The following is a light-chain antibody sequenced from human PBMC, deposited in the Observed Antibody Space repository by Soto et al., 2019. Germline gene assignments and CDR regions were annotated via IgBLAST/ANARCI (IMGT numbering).Light chain of an antibody. CDR2: DVS. CDR1: NSDVGGYNY. CDR3: TSYTSTNTHVV. Sequence: QSALTQPASVSGSPGQSITISCTGSNSDVGGYNYVAWYQQHSGKAPELIIFDVSDRPSGVSARFSGSKSGNTASLTISGLQADDEADYYCTSYTSTNTHVVFGGGTKVTVL. V-gene: IGLV2-14*01. J-gene: IGLJ2*01.